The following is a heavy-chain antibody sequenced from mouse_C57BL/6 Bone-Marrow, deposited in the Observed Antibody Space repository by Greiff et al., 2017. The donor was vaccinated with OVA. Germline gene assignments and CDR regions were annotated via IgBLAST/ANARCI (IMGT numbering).Heavy chain of an antibody. CDR3: ARPDY. CDR2: ISYDGSN. V-gene: IGHV3-6*01. CDR1: GYSITSGYY. J-gene: IGHJ4*01. Sequence: EVQLVESGPGLVKPSQSLSLTCSVTGYSITSGYYWNWIRQFPGNKLEWMGYISYDGSNNYNPSLKNRISITRDTSKNQFFLKLNSVTTEDTATYYCARPDYWGQGTSVTVSS.